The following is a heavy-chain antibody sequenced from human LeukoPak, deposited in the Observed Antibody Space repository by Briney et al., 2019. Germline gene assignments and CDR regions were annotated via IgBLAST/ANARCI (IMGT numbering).Heavy chain of an antibody. V-gene: IGHV1-18*01. J-gene: IGHJ6*04. CDR2: ISAYSGNT. D-gene: IGHD6-13*01. Sequence: GASVKVSCKTSGYTFTSYGISWVRQAPGQGLEWMGWISAYSGNTNYAQKLQGRVTMTTHTSTSTAYMELRSLRSDDTAVYYCARVHIAAAPMDVWGKGTTVTVSS. CDR3: ARVHIAAAPMDV. CDR1: GYTFTSYG.